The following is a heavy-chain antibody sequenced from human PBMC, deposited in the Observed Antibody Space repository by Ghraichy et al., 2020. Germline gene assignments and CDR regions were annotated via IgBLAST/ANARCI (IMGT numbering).Heavy chain of an antibody. Sequence: GGSLRLSCVGSGFTFGDYTLNWVRQSPGKGLEWISYISTSSRSIFYADSVKGRFTISRDNAQNSLFLQMKSLRDEDTAVYYCARASRVVRIYYYAGMDVWGQGTTVTVSS. CDR2: ISTSSRSI. CDR3: ARASRVVRIYYYAGMDV. J-gene: IGHJ6*02. CDR1: GFTFGDYT. D-gene: IGHD4-23*01. V-gene: IGHV3-48*02.